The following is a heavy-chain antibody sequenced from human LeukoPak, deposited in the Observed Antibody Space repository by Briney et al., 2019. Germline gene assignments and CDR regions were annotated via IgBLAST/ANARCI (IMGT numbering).Heavy chain of an antibody. CDR3: ARDCGSGSYYRWPLDP. CDR2: IGTAGDT. D-gene: IGHD3-10*01. Sequence: GGSLRLSCAASGFTFSSYDMHWVRQATGKGLEWVSAIGTAGDTYYPGSVKGRFTISRENAKNSLYLQMNSLRAGDTAVYYCARDCGSGSYYRWPLDPWGQGTLVTVSS. V-gene: IGHV3-13*01. CDR1: GFTFSSYD. J-gene: IGHJ5*02.